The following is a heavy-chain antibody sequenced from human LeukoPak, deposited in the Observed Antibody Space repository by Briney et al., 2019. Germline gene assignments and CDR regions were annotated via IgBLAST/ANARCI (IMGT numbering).Heavy chain of an antibody. Sequence: GGSLRLSCAASGFIFSSYAMSWVRQAPGKGLEWVSSISSSSSFIYYADSLKGRFTISRDNAKNSLYLQMNSLRAEDTAVYYCARDYSTAWYLNLDYWGQGTLVTVSS. CDR1: GFIFSSYA. V-gene: IGHV3-21*01. D-gene: IGHD6-19*01. J-gene: IGHJ4*02. CDR2: ISSSSSFI. CDR3: ARDYSTAWYLNLDY.